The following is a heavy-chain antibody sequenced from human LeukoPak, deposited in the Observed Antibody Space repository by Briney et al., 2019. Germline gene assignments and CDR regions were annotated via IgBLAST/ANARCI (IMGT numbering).Heavy chain of an antibody. J-gene: IGHJ6*04. CDR3: ARDLAKDAGYYGMDV. D-gene: IGHD2-15*01. CDR2: ISYDGSNK. V-gene: IGHV3-30*04. CDR1: GFTFSSYA. Sequence: GGSLRLSCAASGFTFSSYAMHWVRQAPGKGLEWVAVISYDGSNKYYTGSVKGRFTISRDNSKNTLYLQMNSLRAEDTAVYYCARDLAKDAGYYGMDVWGKGTTVTVSS.